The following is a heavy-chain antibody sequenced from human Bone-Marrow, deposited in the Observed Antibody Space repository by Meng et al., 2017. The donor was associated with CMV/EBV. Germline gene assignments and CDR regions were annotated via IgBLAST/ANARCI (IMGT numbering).Heavy chain of an antibody. J-gene: IGHJ4*02. D-gene: IGHD5-18*01. V-gene: IGHV3-23*01. CDR2: ISGTGTTT. CDR3: AKDRIGYNYGTFDY. Sequence: ASGLTFNNYDMSWVRQAPGKGLEWVSSISGTGTTTYYADSVKGRFTISRDNSQNTLYLQVNSLRAEDTAIYYCAKDRIGYNYGTFDYWGQGTLVTVSS. CDR1: GLTFNNYD.